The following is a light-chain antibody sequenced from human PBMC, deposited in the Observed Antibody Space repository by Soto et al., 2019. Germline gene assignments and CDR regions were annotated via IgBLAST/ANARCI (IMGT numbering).Light chain of an antibody. CDR3: QQYCSSAYT. Sequence: DIVLTQSPGTLSLSSGERDTLSCRASQSDSSSYLAWYQQKPGQAPRLLIYGASSRATGIPDRFSGSGSGTDFTLTISRLEPEDFAVYYCQQYCSSAYTFGQGTKLEIK. V-gene: IGKV3-20*01. CDR1: QSDSSSY. CDR2: GAS. J-gene: IGKJ2*01.